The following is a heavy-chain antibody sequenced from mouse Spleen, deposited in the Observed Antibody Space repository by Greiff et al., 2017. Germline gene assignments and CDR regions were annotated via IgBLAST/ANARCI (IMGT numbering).Heavy chain of an antibody. CDR1: GYAFSSYW. CDR3: ARGVYYGSSYPFDY. Sequence: VQLQQSGAELVKPGASVKISCKASGYAFSSYWMNWVKQRPGKGLEWIGQIYPGDGDTNYNGKFKGKATLTADKSSSTAYMQLSSLTSEDSAVYFCARGVYYGSSYPFDYWGQGTTLTVSS. CDR2: IYPGDGDT. J-gene: IGHJ2*01. V-gene: IGHV1-80*01. D-gene: IGHD1-1*01.